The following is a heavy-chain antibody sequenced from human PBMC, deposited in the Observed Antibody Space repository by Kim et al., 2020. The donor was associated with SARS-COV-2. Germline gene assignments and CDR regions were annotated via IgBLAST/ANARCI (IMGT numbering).Heavy chain of an antibody. CDR2: IYYSGST. V-gene: IGHV4-39*01. CDR1: GGSISSSSYY. Sequence: SETLSLTCTVSGGSISSSSYYWGWIRQPPGKGLEWIGSIYYSGSTYYNPSLKSRVTISVDTSKNQFSLKLSSVTAADTAVYYCVSGYSSSWPAGWFDPCGQGTLVTVSS. J-gene: IGHJ5*02. CDR3: VSGYSSSWPAGWFDP. D-gene: IGHD6-13*01.